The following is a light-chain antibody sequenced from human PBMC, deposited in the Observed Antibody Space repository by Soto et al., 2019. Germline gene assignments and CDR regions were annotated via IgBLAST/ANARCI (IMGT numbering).Light chain of an antibody. Sequence: QSALTQPASVSGSPGQSITISCTGTSSDVGGYNYVSWYQHHPGKAPKLMIYDVSNRPSGGSNRFSGSKSGNTASLTVSGLQAEDEPDYYCCSYRSSTPADVFGTGTKLTVL. V-gene: IGLV2-14*03. CDR1: SSDVGGYNY. CDR3: CSYRSSTPADV. CDR2: DVS. J-gene: IGLJ1*01.